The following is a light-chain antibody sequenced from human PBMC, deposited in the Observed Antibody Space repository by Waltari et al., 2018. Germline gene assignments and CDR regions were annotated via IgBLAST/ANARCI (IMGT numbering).Light chain of an antibody. J-gene: IGKJ4*01. V-gene: IGKV3-15*01. CDR2: GAS. CDR1: PTVTID. Sequence: IVITQSPAPLSVSPRERATLSCTASPTVTIDLAWYQQKPGHAPKLLIFGASTRATGVPARFSGSGSETEFTLTSGSVQSEDFAVYYCQQYSDWIAFGGGTKVDLK. CDR3: QQYSDWIA.